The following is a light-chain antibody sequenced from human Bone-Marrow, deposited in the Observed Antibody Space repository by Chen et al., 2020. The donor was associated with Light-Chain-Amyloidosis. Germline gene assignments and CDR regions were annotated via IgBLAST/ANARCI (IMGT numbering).Light chain of an antibody. V-gene: IGKV3-11*01. J-gene: IGKJ4*01. CDR3: QQRGNWPLT. CDR2: DAS. Sequence: EIVLTQSPATLVLSPGERATLSCRASQTVGTYLAWYQQKPGQAPRLLIYDASNRATGIPARFSGSGSGTDFTLSSSSLEPEDFSVYYCQQRGNWPLTFGGGTKVE. CDR1: QTVGTY.